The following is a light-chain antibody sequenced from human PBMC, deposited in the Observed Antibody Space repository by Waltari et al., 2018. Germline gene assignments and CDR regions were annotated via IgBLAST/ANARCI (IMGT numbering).Light chain of an antibody. V-gene: IGLV2-14*03. CDR3: SSYTSRSTQV. CDR1: SSDVGGYNY. CDR2: DVS. Sequence: QSALTQPASVSGSPGQSITISCTGTSSDVGGYNYVSWYQHHPGKAPKLMFFDVSNRPSGVSNRFSGSKSGNTASLTISGLQAEDEADYYCSSYTSRSTQVFGTGTRVTVL. J-gene: IGLJ1*01.